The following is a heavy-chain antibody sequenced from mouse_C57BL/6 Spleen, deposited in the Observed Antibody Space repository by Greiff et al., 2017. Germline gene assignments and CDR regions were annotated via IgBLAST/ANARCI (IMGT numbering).Heavy chain of an antibody. CDR1: GYTFTSYG. CDR2: IYPRRGNT. CDR3: ASWSGSSWFAY. V-gene: IGHV1-81*01. J-gene: IGHJ3*01. Sequence: VQLQQSGAELARPGASVKLSCKASGYTFTSYGISWVKQRTGQGLEWIGEIYPRRGNTYYNEKFKGKATLTADKSSSTAYMELRSLTSEDSAVYFCASWSGSSWFAYWGQGTLVTVSA.